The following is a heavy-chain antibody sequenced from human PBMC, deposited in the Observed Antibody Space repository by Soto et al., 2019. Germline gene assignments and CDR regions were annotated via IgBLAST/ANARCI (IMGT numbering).Heavy chain of an antibody. Sequence: SVKVSCKASGCTFSSYAISWVRQAPGQGLEWMGGIIPIFGTANYAQKFQGRVTITADESTSTAYMELSSLRSEDTAVYYCAGGEEVEWLLPPPPDYYYYYYGMDVWGQGTTVTGSS. J-gene: IGHJ6*02. CDR3: AGGEEVEWLLPPPPDYYYYYYGMDV. CDR1: GCTFSSYA. D-gene: IGHD3-3*01. V-gene: IGHV1-69*13. CDR2: IIPIFGTA.